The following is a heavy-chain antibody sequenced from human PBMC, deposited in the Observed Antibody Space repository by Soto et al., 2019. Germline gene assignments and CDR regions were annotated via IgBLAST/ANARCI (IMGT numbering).Heavy chain of an antibody. Sequence: PGGPLRLSCAASGFTFSSYSMNWVRQAPGKGLEWVSSISSSSSYIYYADSVKGRFTISRDNAKNSLYLQMNSLRAEDTAVYYCARDLSLNLAAWGQGTLVTVSS. J-gene: IGHJ5*02. D-gene: IGHD3-16*01. CDR3: ARDLSLNLAA. CDR1: GFTFSSYS. CDR2: ISSSSSYI. V-gene: IGHV3-21*01.